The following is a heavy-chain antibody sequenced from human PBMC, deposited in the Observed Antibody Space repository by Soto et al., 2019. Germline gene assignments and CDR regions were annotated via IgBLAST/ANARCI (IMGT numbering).Heavy chain of an antibody. CDR1: GFTFSSYW. Sequence: GGSLRLSCAVSGFTFSSYWIHWVRQAAGKGLEWVGRIRSKANSYATAYTASVKGRFTISRDDSKNTAYLQMNSLKTEDTAVYYCTPIPNDYGVAFDIWDQGTMVTVSS. J-gene: IGHJ3*02. V-gene: IGHV3-73*01. D-gene: IGHD4-17*01. CDR3: TPIPNDYGVAFDI. CDR2: IRSKANSYAT.